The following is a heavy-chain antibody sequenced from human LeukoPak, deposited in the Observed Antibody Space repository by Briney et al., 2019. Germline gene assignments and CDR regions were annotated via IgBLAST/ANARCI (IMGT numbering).Heavy chain of an antibody. J-gene: IGHJ4*02. V-gene: IGHV3-23*01. Sequence: GGSLRLSCAASGFAFKSYSMNWVRQAPGRGREWVSYISGMSASIHYADSVKGRYTISRDYYKNTLYLQMNSLRAEDTAVYYCAKTYDSGSYDFDYWGQGTLVTVSS. D-gene: IGHD5-12*01. CDR2: ISGMSASI. CDR3: AKTYDSGSYDFDY. CDR1: GFAFKSYS.